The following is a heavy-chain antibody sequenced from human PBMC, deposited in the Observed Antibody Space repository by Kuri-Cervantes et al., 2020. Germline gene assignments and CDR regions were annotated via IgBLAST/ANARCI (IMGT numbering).Heavy chain of an antibody. D-gene: IGHD5-18*01. CDR1: GGSVSSGVYY. CDR3: TGRRRGYSYGLDHNYGVDV. Sequence: SETLSLTCTVSGGSVSSGVYYWSWIRQYPGKGLEWIGYIYYGGNTYYNPSLKSRVTISVDTSKSQFSLKLSSVTAADTAVYYCTGRRRGYSYGLDHNYGVDVWGQGTTVTVSS. J-gene: IGHJ6*02. CDR2: IYYGGNT. V-gene: IGHV4-31*03.